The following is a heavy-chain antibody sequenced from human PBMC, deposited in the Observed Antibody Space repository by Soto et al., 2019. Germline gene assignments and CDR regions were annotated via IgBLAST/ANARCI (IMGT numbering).Heavy chain of an antibody. J-gene: IGHJ5*02. CDR3: ARHNSGYYRYNWFDP. Sequence: ASVKVSCKAFGYTFTDYGFSWVRQAPGQGLEWMGWISPYNGNTNYAQKIQDRVTMTTDTSTSTAYMELRSLRSDDTAMYYCARHNSGYYRYNWFDPWGQGTLVTVSS. V-gene: IGHV1-18*01. D-gene: IGHD3-22*01. CDR2: ISPYNGNT. CDR1: GYTFTDYG.